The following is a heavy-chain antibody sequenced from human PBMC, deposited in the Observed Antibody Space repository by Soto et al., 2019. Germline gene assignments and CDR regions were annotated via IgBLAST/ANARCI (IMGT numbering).Heavy chain of an antibody. Sequence: GASVKVSCKASGYSFGIYSITWVRQAPGQGLEWLGGINIYSGKTLYAQKVQGRVTLTTETSKSTAYMDLWSLRSDDTAVYYCARRYGEASSSTGLDYWGQGTQVTVSS. CDR3: ARRYGEASSSTGLDY. J-gene: IGHJ4*02. CDR1: GYSFGIYS. V-gene: IGHV1-18*01. D-gene: IGHD5-12*01. CDR2: INIYSGKT.